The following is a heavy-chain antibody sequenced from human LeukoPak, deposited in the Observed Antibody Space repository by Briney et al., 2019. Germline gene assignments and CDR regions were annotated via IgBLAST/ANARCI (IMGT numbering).Heavy chain of an antibody. CDR3: AKDTGSYYDY. Sequence: GGSLRLSCVASGFTFSSNGMHWVRQAPGKGLEWVTFIQYDGSKKYYADSVKGRFTISRDNSKNTLYLEMNSLRAEDTAVYYCAKDTGSYYDYWGLGILVTVSS. CDR2: IQYDGSKK. V-gene: IGHV3-30*02. D-gene: IGHD3-10*01. J-gene: IGHJ4*02. CDR1: GFTFSSNG.